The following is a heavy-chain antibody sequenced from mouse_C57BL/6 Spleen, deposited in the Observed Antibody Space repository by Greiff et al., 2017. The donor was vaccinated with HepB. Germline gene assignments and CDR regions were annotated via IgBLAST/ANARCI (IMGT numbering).Heavy chain of an antibody. J-gene: IGHJ4*01. V-gene: IGHV10-1*01. CDR2: IRSKSNNYAT. D-gene: IGHD2-4*01. CDR3: VRGGLRYAMDY. CDR1: GFSFNTYA. Sequence: EVQRVESGGGLVQPKGSLKLSCAASGFSFNTYAMNWVRQAPGKGLEWVARIRSKSNNYATYYADSVKDRFTISRDDSESMLYLQMNNLKTEDTAMYYCVRGGLRYAMDYWGQGTSVTVSS.